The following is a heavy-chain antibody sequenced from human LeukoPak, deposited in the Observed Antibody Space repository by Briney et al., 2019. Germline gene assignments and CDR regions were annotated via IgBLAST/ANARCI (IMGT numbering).Heavy chain of an antibody. D-gene: IGHD3-3*01. V-gene: IGHV1-2*02. CDR3: ARGVRITIFGVVITQDDY. Sequence: ASVKVSCKASGYTFTGYYMHWVRQAPGQGLEWMGWINPNSGGTNHAQKFQGRVTMTRDTSISTAYMELSRLRSDDTAVYYCARGVRITIFGVVITQDDYWGQGTLVTVSS. CDR2: INPNSGGT. J-gene: IGHJ4*02. CDR1: GYTFTGYY.